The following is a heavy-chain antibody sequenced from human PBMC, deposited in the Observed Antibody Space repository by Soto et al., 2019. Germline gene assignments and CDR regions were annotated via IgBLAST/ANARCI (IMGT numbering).Heavy chain of an antibody. Sequence: GGSLRLSCAASGFNFSSYEMNWVRQAPGKGLQCVSYISSSGSTIYYADSVKGRFTISRDNAKNSLYLQMNSLRAEDTAVYYCARDQRITIFGVVIYDYYYGMDVWGQGTTVTVSS. D-gene: IGHD3-3*01. CDR2: ISSSGSTI. V-gene: IGHV3-48*03. J-gene: IGHJ6*02. CDR1: GFNFSSYE. CDR3: ARDQRITIFGVVIYDYYYGMDV.